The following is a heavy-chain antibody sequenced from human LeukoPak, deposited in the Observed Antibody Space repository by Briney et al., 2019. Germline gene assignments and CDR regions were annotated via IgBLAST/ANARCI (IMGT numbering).Heavy chain of an antibody. CDR3: AREYGDFDY. J-gene: IGHJ4*02. CDR2: ISSSGST. D-gene: IGHD4-17*01. CDR1: GASITYYY. V-gene: IGHV4-4*07. Sequence: SETLSLTCTVSGASITYYYWSWIRQPAGKGLEWIGRISSSGSTNYNPSLKSRVTMSVDMSKNQFSLELGSVTAADTAIYYCAREYGDFDYWGQGTLVTVSS.